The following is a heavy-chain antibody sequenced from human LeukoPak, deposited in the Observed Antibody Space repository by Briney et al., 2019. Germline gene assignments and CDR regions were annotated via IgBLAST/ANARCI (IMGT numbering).Heavy chain of an antibody. D-gene: IGHD6-25*01. CDR3: ARLSGLADY. CDR2: INPSGGST. J-gene: IGHJ4*02. Sequence: ASVKVSCKASGYAFTRHYMHWVRQAPGQGLEWMGIINPSGGSTSYAQKFQGRVTMTRDMSTSTVYMELSSLRSEDTAVYYCARLSGLADYWGQGTLVTVSS. V-gene: IGHV1-46*01. CDR1: GYAFTRHY.